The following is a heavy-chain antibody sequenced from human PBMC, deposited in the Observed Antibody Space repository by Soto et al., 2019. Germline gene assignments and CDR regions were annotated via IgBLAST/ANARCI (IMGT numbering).Heavy chain of an antibody. CDR3: ASGGTYCGGDCYSYDDAFDI. J-gene: IGHJ3*02. D-gene: IGHD2-21*02. CDR1: GYTFTSYG. CDR2: ISAYNGNT. V-gene: IGHV1-18*01. Sequence: ASVKVSCKASGYTFTSYGISWVRQAPGQGLEWMGWISAYNGNTNYAQKLQGRVTMTTDTSTSTAYMELRSLRSDDTAVYYCASGGTYCGGDCYSYDDAFDIWGQGTMVTVS.